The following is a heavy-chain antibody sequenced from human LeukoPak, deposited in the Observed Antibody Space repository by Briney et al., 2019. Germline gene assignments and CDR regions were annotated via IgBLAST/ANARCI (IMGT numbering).Heavy chain of an antibody. CDR3: AMYYYDSSGYYSNDY. CDR1: GFTFTSSA. D-gene: IGHD3-22*01. CDR2: IVVGSGNT. Sequence: SVMVSYKASGFTFTSSAVQWVRQARGQRLEWIGWIVVGSGNTNYAQKLQERVTITRDMSTSTAYMELSSLRSEDTAVYYCAMYYYDSSGYYSNDYWGQGTLVTVSS. J-gene: IGHJ4*02. V-gene: IGHV1-58*01.